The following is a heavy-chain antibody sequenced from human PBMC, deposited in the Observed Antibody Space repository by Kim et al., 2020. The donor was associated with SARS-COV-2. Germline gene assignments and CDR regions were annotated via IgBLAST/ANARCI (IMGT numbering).Heavy chain of an antibody. Sequence: GSLRLSCAASGFTFSTYAMNWVRQAPGKGLEWVSTITGSGAWTDYADSVKGRFTISRDNSKNTLYLQMNSLRAEDTALYYCAKDPIAGDKLVWFDPWGQGTLVTVSS. CDR2: ITGSGAWT. D-gene: IGHD6-13*01. CDR3: AKDPIAGDKLVWFDP. CDR1: GFTFSTYA. J-gene: IGHJ5*02. V-gene: IGHV3-23*01.